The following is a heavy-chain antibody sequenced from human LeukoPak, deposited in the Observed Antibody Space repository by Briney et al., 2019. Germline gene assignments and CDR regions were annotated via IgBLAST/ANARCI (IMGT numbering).Heavy chain of an antibody. V-gene: IGHV4-34*01. CDR2: INHSGST. CDR3: ARGGWLRLPSDRFDP. J-gene: IGHJ5*02. CDR1: GGSFSGYY. D-gene: IGHD5-12*01. Sequence: SETLSLTCAVYGGSFSGYYWSWIRQPPGKGLEWIGEINHSGSTSYNPPLKSRVTISVDTSKNQFSLKLSSVTAADTAVYYCARGGWLRLPSDRFDPWGQGTLVTVSS.